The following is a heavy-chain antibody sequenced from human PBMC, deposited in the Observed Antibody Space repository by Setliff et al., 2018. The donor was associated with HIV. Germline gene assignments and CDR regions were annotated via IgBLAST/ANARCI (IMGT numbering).Heavy chain of an antibody. CDR2: TYYRNKWYT. CDR1: GDSVSSHSAA. J-gene: IGHJ4*02. V-gene: IGHV6-1*01. CDR3: ARGGITAYYFDH. Sequence: SPTLSLTCSISGDSVSSHSAAWNWTRQSPSRVLEWLARTYYRNKWYTDYAVSVKSRITNNPDTSRNQFSLQLSSVIPDDSAVYFCARGGITAYYFDHWGQGTLVTVSS. D-gene: IGHD5-18*01.